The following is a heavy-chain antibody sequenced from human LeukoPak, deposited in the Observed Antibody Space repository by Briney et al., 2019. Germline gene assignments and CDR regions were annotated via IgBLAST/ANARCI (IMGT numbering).Heavy chain of an antibody. CDR1: GGSFSDYY. CDR2: INLSGDT. CDR3: ARIQLWPLHYFDY. Sequence: SETLSLTCAVYGGSFSDYYWSWIRQPPGKGLEWIGEINLSGDTKYNPSLKSRVTISVDTSKNQFSLKVSSVTAADTAVYYCARIQLWPLHYFDYWGQGTLVTVSS. J-gene: IGHJ4*02. V-gene: IGHV4-34*01. D-gene: IGHD5-18*01.